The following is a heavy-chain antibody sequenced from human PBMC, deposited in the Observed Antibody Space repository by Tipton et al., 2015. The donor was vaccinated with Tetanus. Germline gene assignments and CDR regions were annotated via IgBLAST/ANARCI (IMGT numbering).Heavy chain of an antibody. CDR1: GGSISSYY. CDR3: ARDWARPPERYFDY. J-gene: IGHJ4*02. Sequence: TLSLTCTVSGGSISSYYWSWIRQPPGKGLEWIGYIYYSGSTNYNPSLKSRVTISVDTSKNQFSLKLSSVTAADTTVYYCARDWARPPERYFDYWAQGTRVTVSS. CDR2: IYYSGST. V-gene: IGHV4-59*01. D-gene: IGHD3-16*01.